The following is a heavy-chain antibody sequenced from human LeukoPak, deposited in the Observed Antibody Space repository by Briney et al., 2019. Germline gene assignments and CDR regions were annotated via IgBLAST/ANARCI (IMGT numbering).Heavy chain of an antibody. Sequence: PGGSLRLSCAASGFTFHTYWMHWVRQTPEKGLEWVSRINSDESITTYADSVKGRFTVSRDNAKNTLYLQMNSLRVEDTAVYYCAKDKGGVIVITSDYWGQGTLVTVSS. CDR1: GFTFHTYW. V-gene: IGHV3-74*01. CDR2: INSDESIT. J-gene: IGHJ4*02. CDR3: AKDKGGVIVITSDY. D-gene: IGHD3-16*02.